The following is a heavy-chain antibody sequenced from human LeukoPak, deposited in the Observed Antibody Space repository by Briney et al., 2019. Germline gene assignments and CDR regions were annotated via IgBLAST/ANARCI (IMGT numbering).Heavy chain of an antibody. CDR3: ARRGGYFWVFDY. CDR1: GYRFTTYW. J-gene: IGHJ4*02. CDR2: IYPGDSET. D-gene: IGHD3-22*01. Sequence: GESLKISCMGSGYRFTTYWIGWVRQMPGKGLEWMGIIYPGDSETRYSPSFQGQVTISGDKSITTAYLQWSSLKASDTAMYYCARRGGYFWVFDYWGQGTLVTVSS. V-gene: IGHV5-51*01.